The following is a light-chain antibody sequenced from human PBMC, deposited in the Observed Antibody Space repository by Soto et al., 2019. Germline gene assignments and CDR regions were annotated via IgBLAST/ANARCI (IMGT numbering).Light chain of an antibody. CDR3: QQYNNWPS. CDR1: QTVSRN. V-gene: IGKV3-15*01. J-gene: IGKJ5*01. Sequence: EVVMTQSPATLSVSPGERATLSCRASQTVSRNLAWYQQRPGQAPRLLIYDISNRATGVPARFSGSGSETYFTLTIRSLHYEDFVVYFCQQYNNWPSFGQGTRLEIK. CDR2: DIS.